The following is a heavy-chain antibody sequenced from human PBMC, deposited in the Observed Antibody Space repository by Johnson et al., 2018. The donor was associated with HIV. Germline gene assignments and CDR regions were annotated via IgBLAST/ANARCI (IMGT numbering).Heavy chain of an antibody. CDR2: IWYDGSNK. CDR3: AKDWAYSSSWYDEGLAYDI. Sequence: QVQLVESGGGVVQPGRSLRLSCAASGFSFSSYGMHWVRQAPGKGLEWVANIWYDGSNKYYADSVKGRFTISRDNSKNTLYLQMNNVRAEDTAVYYCAKDWAYSSSWYDEGLAYDIWGQGTVVIVSS. CDR1: GFSFSSYG. V-gene: IGHV3-33*06. J-gene: IGHJ3*02. D-gene: IGHD6-13*01.